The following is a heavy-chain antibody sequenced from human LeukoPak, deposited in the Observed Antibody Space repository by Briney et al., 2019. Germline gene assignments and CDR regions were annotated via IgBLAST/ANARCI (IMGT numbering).Heavy chain of an antibody. V-gene: IGHV3-21*01. D-gene: IGHD6-19*01. CDR1: GFTFSSCS. CDR3: ARDRSFISVAGTWYFDL. CDR2: ISITSGYI. J-gene: IGHJ2*01. Sequence: GGSLRLSRAASGFTFSSCSMNWVRQAPGKGLEWVSFISITSGYIYYAVSVKGRFTISRDNPKNSLYLQMNSLRAEDTAVYYCARDRSFISVAGTWYFDLWCRGTLVTVSS.